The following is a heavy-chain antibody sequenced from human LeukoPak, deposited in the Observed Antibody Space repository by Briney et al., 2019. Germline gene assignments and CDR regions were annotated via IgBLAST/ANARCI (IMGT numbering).Heavy chain of an antibody. V-gene: IGHV1-2*06. CDR2: NNPNSGGT. CDR3: AREYCTSTSCYYYYFDY. D-gene: IGHD2-2*01. J-gene: IGHJ4*02. Sequence: ASVKVSCESSGYTSTGYYMHWVRQPRGQGLEWMGRNNPNSGGTNYAQKFRGRVTKTRDASISPGYMELSRLKSDDTAVYYCAREYCTSTSCYYYYFDYWGQGTLVTVSS. CDR1: GYTSTGYY.